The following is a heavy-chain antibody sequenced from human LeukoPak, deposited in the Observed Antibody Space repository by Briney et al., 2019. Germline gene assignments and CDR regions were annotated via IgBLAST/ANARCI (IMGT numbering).Heavy chain of an antibody. CDR1: GDSISISSYY. J-gene: IGHJ4*02. CDR2: IYYRGTT. CDR3: ARQGSSTIGYYFDY. Sequence: SETLSLICVVSGDSISISSYYWIWIRQSPGKGLEWIGSIYYRGTTYYNPSLKSRATISVDTSKQPFSLKLSSVTAVDTAVYYCARQGSSTIGYYFDYWGQGTQVTVSS. V-gene: IGHV4-39*01. D-gene: IGHD3-10*01.